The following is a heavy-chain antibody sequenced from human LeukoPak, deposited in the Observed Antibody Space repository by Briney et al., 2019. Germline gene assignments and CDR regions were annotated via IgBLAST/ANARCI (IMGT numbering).Heavy chain of an antibody. CDR3: ARATYYYDSSGYLAQNWFDP. Sequence: SETLSLTCTVSGGSISSGGYYWSWIRQHPGKGLEWIGYIYYSGSTYYNPSLKSRVTISVDTSKNQFSLKLSSATAADTAVYYCARATYYYDSSGYLAQNWFDPWGQGTLVTVPS. D-gene: IGHD3-22*01. CDR1: GGSISSGGYY. V-gene: IGHV4-31*03. J-gene: IGHJ5*02. CDR2: IYYSGST.